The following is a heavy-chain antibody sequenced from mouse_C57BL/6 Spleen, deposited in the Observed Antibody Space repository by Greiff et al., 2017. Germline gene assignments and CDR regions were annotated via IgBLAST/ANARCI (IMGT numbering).Heavy chain of an antibody. Sequence: QVQLQQPGAELVRPGSSVKLSCKASGYTFTSYWMHWVKQRPIQGLEWIGNIDPSDSETHYNQKFKDKATLTVDKSSSTAYMQLSSLTSEDSAVYYCAREGDYYGSSFDYWGKGTTLTVSS. CDR3: AREGDYYGSSFDY. J-gene: IGHJ2*01. CDR1: GYTFTSYW. V-gene: IGHV1-52*01. CDR2: IDPSDSET. D-gene: IGHD1-1*01.